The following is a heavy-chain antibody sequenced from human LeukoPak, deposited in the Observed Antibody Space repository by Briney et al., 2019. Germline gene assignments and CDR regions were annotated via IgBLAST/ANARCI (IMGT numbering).Heavy chain of an antibody. CDR3: ARGALHVFDY. J-gene: IGHJ4*02. D-gene: IGHD3-10*02. V-gene: IGHV3-48*03. Sequence: AGSLRHYCAVSGLTFRDYKINWVRQAPATGLQWVSCISTSGSTTYYADSVKGRFTISRDNAKNSLFLQMNTLPAEDTAVYYCARGALHVFDYWGQGTPVTVSP. CDR1: GLTFRDYK. CDR2: ISTSGSTT.